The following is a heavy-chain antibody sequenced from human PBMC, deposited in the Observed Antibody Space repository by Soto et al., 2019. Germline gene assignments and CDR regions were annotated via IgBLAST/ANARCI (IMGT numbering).Heavy chain of an antibody. Sequence: QVQLVQSGAEVKKPGASVKVSCKASGYTFTSYGISWVRQAPGQGLEWMGWISAYNGNTNYAQKLQGRVTMPTDTSTRTAYMERRSLRSDDTAVYYCARGQYSSSWYSDYYYYGMDVWGQGTTVTVSS. CDR1: GYTFTSYG. V-gene: IGHV1-18*01. D-gene: IGHD6-13*01. CDR3: ARGQYSSSWYSDYYYYGMDV. J-gene: IGHJ6*02. CDR2: ISAYNGNT.